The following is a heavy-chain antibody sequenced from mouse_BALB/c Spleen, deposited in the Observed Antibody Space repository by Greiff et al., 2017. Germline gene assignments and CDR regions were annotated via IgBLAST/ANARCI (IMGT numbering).Heavy chain of an antibody. CDR1: GYTFTSYW. CDR2: INPSNGRT. V-gene: IGHV1S81*02. CDR3: ADGYAMDY. J-gene: IGHJ4*01. Sequence: VQLQQPGAELVKPGASVKLSCKASGYTFTSYWMHWVKQRPGQGLEWIGEINPSNGRTNYNEKFKSKATLTVDKSSSTAYMQLSSLTSEDSAVYYCADGYAMDYWGQGTSVTVSS.